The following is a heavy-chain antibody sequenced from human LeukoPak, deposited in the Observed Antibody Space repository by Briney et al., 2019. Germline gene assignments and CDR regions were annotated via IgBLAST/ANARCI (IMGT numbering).Heavy chain of an antibody. V-gene: IGHV3-48*03. D-gene: IGHD2-2*01. CDR2: ISGSGNSI. CDR1: GFTFSTCE. Sequence: PGGSLLLSSSASGFTFSTCEMNWVRQAPGKGLEWVSYISGSGNSIYADSVKGRFTISRDNAKNSLYLQMNSLRAEDTAVYYCAREEVVENAFDICGQGTMVTVSS. CDR3: AREEVVENAFDI. J-gene: IGHJ3*02.